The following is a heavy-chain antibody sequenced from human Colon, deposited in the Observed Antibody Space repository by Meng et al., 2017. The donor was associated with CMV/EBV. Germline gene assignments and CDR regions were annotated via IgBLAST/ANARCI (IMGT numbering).Heavy chain of an antibody. J-gene: IGHJ6*02. CDR2: IRSKPNSYAT. D-gene: IGHD4-17*01. Sequence: GGSLRLSCAASGFTFSGSAMHWVRQASGKGLEWVGRIRSKPNSYATAYAASVNGRFTFSRDDSKNTAYLQMNSLKTEDTAVYYCTRTWRGTVTHNWYFYGMDVWGQGTTVTVSS. V-gene: IGHV3-73*01. CDR1: GFTFSGSA. CDR3: TRTWRGTVTHNWYFYGMDV.